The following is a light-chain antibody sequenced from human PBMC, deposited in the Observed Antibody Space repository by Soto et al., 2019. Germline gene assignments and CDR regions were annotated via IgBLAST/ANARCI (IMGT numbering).Light chain of an antibody. J-gene: IGLJ2*01. V-gene: IGLV2-14*01. Sequence: QSALTQPASVSGSPGQSITISCTGTSSDGGGYNYVSWYQQHPGKVPKLMIYEVSNRPSGVSDGFSGSQSDNTASLTISGLQPEDEADYYCSSYTSSNTLVFGEGTKLTVL. CDR3: SSYTSSNTLV. CDR2: EVS. CDR1: SSDGGGYNY.